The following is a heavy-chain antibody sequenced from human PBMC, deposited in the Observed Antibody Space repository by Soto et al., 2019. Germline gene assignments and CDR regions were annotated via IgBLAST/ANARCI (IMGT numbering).Heavy chain of an antibody. CDR2: ISDSADRI. J-gene: IGHJ4*02. D-gene: IGHD1-26*01. Sequence: EVQLLESGGGLVQPGGSLRLSCKASGFSFSSNSMGWLRQAPGKGLDWVSSISDSADRIYYADSVRGRFTFSRDNSKNMMYLQMNSLRGEDTAVYYCAILAHGNFDYWGQGALVTVSS. CDR1: GFSFSSNS. V-gene: IGHV3-23*01. CDR3: AILAHGNFDY.